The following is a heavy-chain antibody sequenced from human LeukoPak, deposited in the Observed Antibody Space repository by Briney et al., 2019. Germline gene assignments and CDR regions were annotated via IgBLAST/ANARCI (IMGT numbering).Heavy chain of an antibody. Sequence: GGSLRHSCAASGFTFSDYYMSWIRQAPGKGLEWVSYISSSSSYTNYADSVKGRFTISRDNAKNSLYLQMNSLRAEDTAVYYCARASSSWYGYYFDYWGQGTLVTVSS. CDR3: ARASSSWYGYYFDY. D-gene: IGHD6-13*01. V-gene: IGHV3-11*06. J-gene: IGHJ4*02. CDR1: GFTFSDYY. CDR2: ISSSSSYT.